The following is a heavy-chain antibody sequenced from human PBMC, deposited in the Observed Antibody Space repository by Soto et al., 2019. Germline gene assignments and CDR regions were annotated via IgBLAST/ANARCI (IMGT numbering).Heavy chain of an antibody. CDR2: IYTGGST. Sequence: PGGSLRLSYAASGFTVSHNYMSWVLQAPGKGLEWVSVIYTGGSTYYADSVKGRFTISRDNSKNTLYLQMNSLRAEDTAVYYCAGGSNWHDAFDIWGQGTMVTVSS. CDR3: AGGSNWHDAFDI. V-gene: IGHV3-66*01. J-gene: IGHJ3*02. D-gene: IGHD6-13*01. CDR1: GFTVSHNY.